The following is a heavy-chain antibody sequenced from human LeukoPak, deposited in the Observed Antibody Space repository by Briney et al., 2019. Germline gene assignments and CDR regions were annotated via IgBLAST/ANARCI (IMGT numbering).Heavy chain of an antibody. V-gene: IGHV4-59*01. CDR3: ARAGASYSFDY. D-gene: IGHD2-21*01. Sequence: KPSETLSLTCSVSGASISSYYWSWIRQPPGKGLEWIGYLFHSGSTNYNASLKSRLTISVDTSKNQSFLKLNSVTAADTAVYYCARAGASYSFDYWGQGTLVTVSS. CDR2: LFHSGST. CDR1: GASISSYY. J-gene: IGHJ4*02.